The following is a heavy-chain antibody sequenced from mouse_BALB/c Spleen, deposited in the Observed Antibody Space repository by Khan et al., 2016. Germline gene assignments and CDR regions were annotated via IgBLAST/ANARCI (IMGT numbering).Heavy chain of an antibody. Sequence: DLVKPGASVKLSCKASGYTFTSYWINWIKQRPGQGLEWIGRIAPGSGSNSNNEMVKGKATLTVDTSSSTAYIHLSSLSSEDSAVYFCAREGTVPLMDYWGQGTSVTVSS. CDR3: AREGTVPLMDY. V-gene: IGHV1S41*01. CDR2: IAPGSGSN. J-gene: IGHJ4*01. D-gene: IGHD1-1*01. CDR1: GYTFTSYW.